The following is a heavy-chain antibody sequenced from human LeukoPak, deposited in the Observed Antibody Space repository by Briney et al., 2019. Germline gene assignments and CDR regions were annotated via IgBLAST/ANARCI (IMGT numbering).Heavy chain of an antibody. V-gene: IGHV3-13*05. CDR1: GFTFSSYD. Sequence: GGSLRLSCAASGFTFSSYDMHWVRHATGKGLEWVSAIGTAGDPYYPGSVKGRFTISRENAKNSLYLQTNGLRAGDTAVYYCARGALQQWLRPYYYYGMDVWGKGTTVTVSS. D-gene: IGHD6-19*01. CDR3: ARGALQQWLRPYYYYGMDV. J-gene: IGHJ6*04. CDR2: IGTAGDP.